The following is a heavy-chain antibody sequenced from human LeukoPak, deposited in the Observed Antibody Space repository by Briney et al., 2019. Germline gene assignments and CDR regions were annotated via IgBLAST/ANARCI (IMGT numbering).Heavy chain of an antibody. D-gene: IGHD3-22*01. CDR2: INPNSGGT. J-gene: IGHJ4*02. CDR1: GYTFTDYY. CDR3: TRYYYRTSGFDY. Sequence: ASVKVSCKASGYTFTDYYIHWVRQAPGQGLEWMGRINPNSGGTNYAQNFQGKVTVTRDTSISTVYMELSGLRSDDTAVYYRTRYYYRTSGFDYWGQGTLVTVSS. V-gene: IGHV1-2*06.